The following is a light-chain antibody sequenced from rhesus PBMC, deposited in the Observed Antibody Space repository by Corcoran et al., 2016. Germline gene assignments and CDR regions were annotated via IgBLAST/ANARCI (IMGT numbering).Light chain of an antibody. J-gene: IGKJ3*01. CDR3: QHGYGTPFT. CDR1: ENVNNY. V-gene: IGKV1-74*01. CDR2: KAS. Sequence: DIQMTQSPSSLSASVGDRVTITCRASENVNNYLTWYQQKPGKAPKLLIHKASTLQSGVPSRFSGSGSGTDYTFTISSLQPEDVATYYCQHGYGTPFTFGPGTKLDIK.